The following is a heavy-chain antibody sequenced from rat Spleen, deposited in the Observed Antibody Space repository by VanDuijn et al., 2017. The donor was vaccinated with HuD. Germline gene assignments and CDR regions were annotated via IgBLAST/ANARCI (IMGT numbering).Heavy chain of an antibody. Sequence: EVQLVESGGGLVQPGRSLKLSCAASGFTFSDYYMAWVRQAPTKGLEWVATISSDGGDTYYRDSVKGRFTISRDNAKSTLYLQMNSLRSEDTATYYCASQRTMIDWGQGVMVTVSS. J-gene: IGHJ2*01. CDR2: ISSDGGDT. V-gene: IGHV5-29*01. D-gene: IGHD1-12*01. CDR1: GFTFSDYY. CDR3: ASQRTMID.